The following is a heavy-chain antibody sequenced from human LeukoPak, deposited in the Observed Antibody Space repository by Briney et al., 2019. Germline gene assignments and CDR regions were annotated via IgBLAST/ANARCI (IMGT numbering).Heavy chain of an antibody. Sequence: ASVKVSCKASGYTFTFYYMHWVRQAPGQGLEWMGWINPNSGGTNYAQKFQGRVTMTSDTSISTAYMELSRLRSDDTAVYYCARGYPLSTTAAGTYFQHWGQGTLVTVSS. CDR2: INPNSGGT. V-gene: IGHV1-2*02. D-gene: IGHD6-13*01. CDR1: GYTFTFYY. CDR3: ARGYPLSTTAAGTYFQH. J-gene: IGHJ1*01.